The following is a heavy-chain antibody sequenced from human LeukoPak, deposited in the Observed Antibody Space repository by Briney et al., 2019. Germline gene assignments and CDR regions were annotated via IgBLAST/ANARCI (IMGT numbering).Heavy chain of an antibody. V-gene: IGHV3-23*01. CDR1: GFTFSSYA. D-gene: IGHD6-6*01. J-gene: IGHJ4*02. Sequence: QPGGSLRLSWAASGFTFSSYAMSWVRQAPGKGLEWVSGISGSGGSTYCADSVKGRFTISRDNSKNMLYLQMNSLSAEDTAVYHCAKDPYSSSSFHDYWGQGTLVTVSS. CDR2: ISGSGGST. CDR3: AKDPYSSSSFHDY.